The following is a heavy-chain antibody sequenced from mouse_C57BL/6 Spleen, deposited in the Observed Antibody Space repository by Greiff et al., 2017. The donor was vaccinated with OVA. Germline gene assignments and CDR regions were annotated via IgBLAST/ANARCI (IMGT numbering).Heavy chain of an antibody. CDR1: GFTFTDYY. CDR2: IRNKANGYPT. V-gene: IGHV7-3*01. Sequence: EVQRVESGGGLVQPGGSLSLSCAASGFTFTDYYMSWVRQPPGKALEWLGFIRNKANGYPTEYSASVKGRFTISRDTSKSILYLQMNALRADDSATYYCARYYYFDYWGQGTTLTGSS. J-gene: IGHJ2*01. CDR3: ARYYYFDY.